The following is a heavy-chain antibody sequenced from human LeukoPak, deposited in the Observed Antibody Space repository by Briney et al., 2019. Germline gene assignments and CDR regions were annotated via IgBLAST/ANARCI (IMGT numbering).Heavy chain of an antibody. CDR2: IYNSGNT. V-gene: IGHV4-59*01. CDR3: ARERMVGATYYFDQ. J-gene: IGHJ4*02. CDR1: GATIRSYY. D-gene: IGHD1-26*01. Sequence: PSETLSLTCNVSGATIRSYYWTWIRQPPGKGLEWIGYIYNSGNTNYNPSLKSRVTISLDTSNNQFSLKLSSVTAADTAVYYCARERMVGATYYFDQWGQGSLVTVSS.